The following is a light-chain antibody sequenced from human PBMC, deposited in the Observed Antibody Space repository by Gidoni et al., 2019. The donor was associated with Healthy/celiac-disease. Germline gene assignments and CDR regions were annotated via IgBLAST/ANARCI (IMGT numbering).Light chain of an antibody. J-gene: IGLJ3*02. CDR2: DNN. CDR3: GTWDSSLSAV. V-gene: IGLV1-51*01. CDR1: SANMGNNY. Sequence: QSVLTQPPSVSAAPGQKVTISCSGSSANMGNNYVSWYQQLPGTAPKPLIYDNNKRPSGIPDRFSGSKSGTSATLGITGLQTGDEADYYCGTWDSSLSAVFGGGTKLTVL.